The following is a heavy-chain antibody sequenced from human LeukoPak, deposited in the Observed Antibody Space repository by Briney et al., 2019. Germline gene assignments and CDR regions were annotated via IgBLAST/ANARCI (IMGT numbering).Heavy chain of an antibody. J-gene: IGHJ4*02. D-gene: IGHD3-3*01. CDR1: GGSFSGYY. CDR2: INHSGST. CDR3: ARPRFGSFWSGYYRGFDY. Sequence: SETLSLTCAVYGGSFSGYYWSWIRQPPGRGLEWIGEINHSGSTNYNPSLKSRVTISVDTSKNQFSLKLSSVTAADTAVCYCARPRFGSFWSGYYRGFDYWGQGTLVTVSS. V-gene: IGHV4-34*01.